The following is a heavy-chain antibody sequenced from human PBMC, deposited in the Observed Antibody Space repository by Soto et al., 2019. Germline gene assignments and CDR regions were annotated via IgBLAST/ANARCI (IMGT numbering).Heavy chain of an antibody. CDR1: GYTFTSYG. CDR3: ARDRAADSVVVPAALDY. CDR2: ISAYNGNT. J-gene: IGHJ4*02. D-gene: IGHD2-2*01. V-gene: IGHV1-18*01. Sequence: QVQLVQSGAEVKKPGASVKVSCKASGYTFTSYGISWVRQAPGQGLEWMGWISAYNGNTNYAQKLQGRVTMTTDTSTSTDYMELRSLRSDDTAVYYCARDRAADSVVVPAALDYWGQGTLVTVSS.